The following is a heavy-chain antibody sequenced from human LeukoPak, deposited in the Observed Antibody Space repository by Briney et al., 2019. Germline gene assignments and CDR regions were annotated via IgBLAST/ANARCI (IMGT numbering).Heavy chain of an antibody. CDR3: AKGGHYGFFDY. V-gene: IGHV3-23*01. CDR2: ISGDGTET. Sequence: PGGSLRLSCTASGLIFRNYAMTWVRQAPRKGLEWVSTISGDGTETFYADSVKGRFTISRDNSKNTHYLQMSGLRAEDTGIYYCAKGGHYGFFDYWGQGTLVTVSS. J-gene: IGHJ4*02. D-gene: IGHD3-3*01. CDR1: GLIFRNYA.